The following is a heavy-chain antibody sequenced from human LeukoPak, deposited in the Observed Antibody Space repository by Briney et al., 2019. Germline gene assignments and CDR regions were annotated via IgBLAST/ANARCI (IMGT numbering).Heavy chain of an antibody. Sequence: GGSLRLSCAASGFTFRNYVIHWVRQAPGKGLEWVAVTSSDLNVKLYADSVKGRFTISRDNSRSTQYLQMNSLRPEDTAIYYCAREGYYGSGSPPSLYFDYWGQGTLVTVSS. CDR2: TSSDLNVK. CDR1: GFTFRNYV. D-gene: IGHD3-10*01. J-gene: IGHJ4*02. V-gene: IGHV3-30-3*01. CDR3: AREGYYGSGSPPSLYFDY.